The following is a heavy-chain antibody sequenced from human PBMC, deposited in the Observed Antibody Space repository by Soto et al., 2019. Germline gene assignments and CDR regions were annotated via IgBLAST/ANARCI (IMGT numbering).Heavy chain of an antibody. Sequence: QVQLVESGGGVVQPGRSLRLSCAASGFTFSSYGMHWVRQAPGKGLEWVAVISYDGSNKYYADSVKGRFTISRDNSKNTLYLQLNSLRAEDTAVYYCAKGNTSPLPLISASRDYYYGMDVWGQGTTVTVSS. J-gene: IGHJ6*01. D-gene: IGHD2-15*01. CDR1: GFTFSSYG. CDR2: ISYDGSNK. V-gene: IGHV3-30*18. CDR3: AKGNTSPLPLISASRDYYYGMDV.